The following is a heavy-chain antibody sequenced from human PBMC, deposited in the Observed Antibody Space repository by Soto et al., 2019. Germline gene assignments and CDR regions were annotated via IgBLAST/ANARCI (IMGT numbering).Heavy chain of an antibody. V-gene: IGHV3-23*01. CDR3: AKGAEGYVVSSLDS. Sequence: EVQLLESGGGFVQPGGSLRLSCAASGFRFSDFAMTWVRQAPGRELEWVSAITGTASSTYYADSVKGRFTISRDNSKNTLYLQINSLRAEDTAIYYCAKGAEGYVVSSLDSWGQGTLVTVSS. CDR2: ITGTASST. J-gene: IGHJ4*02. CDR1: GFRFSDFA. D-gene: IGHD5-12*01.